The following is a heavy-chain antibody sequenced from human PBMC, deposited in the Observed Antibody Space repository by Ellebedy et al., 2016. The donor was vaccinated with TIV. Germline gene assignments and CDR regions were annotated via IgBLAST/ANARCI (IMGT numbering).Heavy chain of an antibody. Sequence: GESLKISXAASGFTFSSYGMHWVRQAPGKGLEWVAVISYDGSNKYYADSVKSRFTISRDNSKNTLYLQMNSLRAEDTAVYYCAKAAAGREGYFDYWGQGTLVTVSS. CDR1: GFTFSSYG. V-gene: IGHV3-30*18. CDR2: ISYDGSNK. D-gene: IGHD6-13*01. CDR3: AKAAAGREGYFDY. J-gene: IGHJ4*02.